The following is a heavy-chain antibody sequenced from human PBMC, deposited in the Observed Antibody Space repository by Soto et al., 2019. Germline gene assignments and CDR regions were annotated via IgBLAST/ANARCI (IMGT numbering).Heavy chain of an antibody. J-gene: IGHJ3*02. D-gene: IGHD3-9*01. Sequence: GGSLRLSCVASGYTFSEYSMNWVRQAPGKGLEWVSYFGTSRKYIFYADSVRGRFTISRDDARSSLYLQLNSLRDEDTAVYYCVRDRDWAFDIWGQGTMVTVSS. CDR3: VRDRDWAFDI. CDR2: FGTSRKYI. V-gene: IGHV3-48*02. CDR1: GYTFSEYS.